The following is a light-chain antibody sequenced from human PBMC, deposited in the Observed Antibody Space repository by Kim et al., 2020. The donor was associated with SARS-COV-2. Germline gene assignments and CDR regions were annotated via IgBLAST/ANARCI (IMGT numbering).Light chain of an antibody. Sequence: GPRFTISCSGGDSNIGASIVDWYQQNPGTAPKILIHGNRQRPSGVPDRFSASKSGTSASLAISGLQSADEAHYYCAVWDDSLNGVLFGGGTKVTVL. CDR1: DSNIGASI. J-gene: IGLJ3*02. CDR2: GNR. CDR3: AVWDDSLNGVL. V-gene: IGLV1-44*01.